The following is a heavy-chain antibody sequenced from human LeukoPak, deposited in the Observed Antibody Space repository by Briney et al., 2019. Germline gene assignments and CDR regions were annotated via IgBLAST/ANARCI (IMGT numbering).Heavy chain of an antibody. CDR2: IYYSGST. CDR1: GGPISSGDYY. J-gene: IGHJ4*02. D-gene: IGHD3-10*01. V-gene: IGHV4-30-4*01. CDR3: ARWGFFRGVNLDY. Sequence: SQTLSLTCTVSGGPISSGDYYWSWIRQPPGKGLEWIGYIYYSGSTYYNPSLKSRVTISVDTSKNQFSLKLSSVTAADTAVYYCARWGFFRGVNLDYWGQGTLVTVSS.